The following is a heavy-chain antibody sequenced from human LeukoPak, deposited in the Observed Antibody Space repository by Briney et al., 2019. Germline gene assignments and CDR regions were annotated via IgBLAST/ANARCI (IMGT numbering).Heavy chain of an antibody. J-gene: IGHJ4*02. V-gene: IGHV1-2*02. CDR2: INPNSGGT. CDR1: RYTFTDYY. Sequence: ASVKVSCKASRYTFTDYYMHWVRQAPGQGLEWMGWINPNSGGTNYAQKFQGRVTKTRDTSIRTAYMELSSLRSDDTAMYYRASGASAFDYWGQGTLVTVSS. D-gene: IGHD3-16*01. CDR3: ASGASAFDY.